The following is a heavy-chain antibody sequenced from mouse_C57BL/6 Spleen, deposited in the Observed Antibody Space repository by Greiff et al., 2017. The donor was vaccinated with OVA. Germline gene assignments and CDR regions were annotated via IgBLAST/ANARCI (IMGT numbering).Heavy chain of an antibody. J-gene: IGHJ3*01. D-gene: IGHD1-2*01. V-gene: IGHV1-26*01. Sequence: VQLQQSGPELVKPGASVKISCKASGYTFTDYYMNWVKQSHGKSLEWIGDINPNNGGTSYNQKFKGTATLTVDKSSSTAYMELRSLTSEDSAVYYCARSRLGWFAYWGQGTLVTVSA. CDR1: GYTFTDYY. CDR3: ARSRLGWFAY. CDR2: INPNNGGT.